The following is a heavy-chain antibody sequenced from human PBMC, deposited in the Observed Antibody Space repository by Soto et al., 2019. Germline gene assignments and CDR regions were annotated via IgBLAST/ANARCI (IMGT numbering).Heavy chain of an antibody. V-gene: IGHV3-21*01. Sequence: GGSLRLSCAASGFTFSSYSMNWVRQAPGKGLEWVSSISSSSSYIYYADSVKGQFTISRDNDKNLLYLQMNSLKGEDTATYYCVRVGIVARPYWGQGTPVTVSS. CDR2: ISSSSSYI. D-gene: IGHD2-21*01. J-gene: IGHJ4*02. CDR1: GFTFSSYS. CDR3: VRVGIVARPY.